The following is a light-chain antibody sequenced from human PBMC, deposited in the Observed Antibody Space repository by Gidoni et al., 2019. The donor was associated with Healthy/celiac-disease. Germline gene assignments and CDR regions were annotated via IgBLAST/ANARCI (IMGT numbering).Light chain of an antibody. CDR2: DAS. V-gene: IGKV3-11*01. CDR1: QSVSSY. CDR3: QQRSNWPPF. J-gene: IGKJ4*01. Sequence: EIVLTQSPATLSLSPGERDTLSCRASQSVSSYLAWYQQKPGQAPRLLIYDASNRATGIPARFSGSGSGTDFTLTISSLEPEDFAVYCCQQRSNWPPFFGGGTKVEIK.